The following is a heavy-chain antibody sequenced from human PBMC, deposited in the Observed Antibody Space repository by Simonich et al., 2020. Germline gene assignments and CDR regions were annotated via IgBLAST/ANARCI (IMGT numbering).Heavy chain of an antibody. CDR2: INPTSGGT. CDR3: ARGALTGDYYYMDV. Sequence: QVQLVQSGAEVKKPGASVKVSCKASGYTFTGYYMHWVRQAPGQGLEWRGGINPTSGGTNYAKRFQGRVTMTRDTSSSTAYMELSRLRSDDTAGYYCARGALTGDYYYMDVWGKGTTVTVSS. D-gene: IGHD7-27*01. J-gene: IGHJ6*03. CDR1: GYTFTGYY. V-gene: IGHV1-2*02.